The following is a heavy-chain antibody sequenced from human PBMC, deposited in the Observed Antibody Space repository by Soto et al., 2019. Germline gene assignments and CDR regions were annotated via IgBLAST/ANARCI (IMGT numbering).Heavy chain of an antibody. CDR2: ISYDGSNK. D-gene: IGHD3-22*01. Sequence: QVQLVESGGGVVQPGRSLRLSCAASGFTFSSYAMHWVRQAPGKGLEWVAVISYDGSNKYYADSVKGRFTISRDNSKNKMYLQMNSLRAEDTAVYYCARGAVYDSSGYYNYWGQGTLVTVSS. CDR3: ARGAVYDSSGYYNY. CDR1: GFTFSSYA. V-gene: IGHV3-30-3*01. J-gene: IGHJ4*02.